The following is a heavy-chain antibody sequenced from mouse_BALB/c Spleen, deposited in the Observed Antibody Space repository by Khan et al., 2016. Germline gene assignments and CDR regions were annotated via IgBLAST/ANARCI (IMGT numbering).Heavy chain of an antibody. CDR1: GYTFTTYW. V-gene: IGHV1-87*01. D-gene: IGHD2-4*01. Sequence: QLQQSGAELARPGASVKLSCKASGYTFTTYWMQWVKQRPGQGLEWIGTIYPGDGDTRYTQKFKGKATLTADKSSSTAYMQLSSLASEDSVVYYCARGNSYYDYDYWGQGTTLTVSS. CDR3: ARGNSYYDYDY. J-gene: IGHJ2*01. CDR2: IYPGDGDT.